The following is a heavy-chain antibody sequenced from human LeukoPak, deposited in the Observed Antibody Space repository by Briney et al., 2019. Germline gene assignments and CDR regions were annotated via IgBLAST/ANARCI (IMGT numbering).Heavy chain of an antibody. V-gene: IGHV4-59*01. CDR3: ARGFRQQLVTGWFDP. CDR2: IYHSGST. D-gene: IGHD6-13*01. J-gene: IGHJ5*02. CDR1: GDSINSYY. Sequence: SETVSLTCSVSGDSINSYYWIWIRQSPGRGLEYIGYIYHSGSTNYNPSLRSRVTMSVDTSKNQFSLRLTSVSAADTAVYYCARGFRQQLVTGWFDPWGQGTQVTVSS.